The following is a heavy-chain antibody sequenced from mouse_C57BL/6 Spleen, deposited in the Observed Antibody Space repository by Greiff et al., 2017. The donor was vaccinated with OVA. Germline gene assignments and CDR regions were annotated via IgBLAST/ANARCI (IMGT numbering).Heavy chain of an antibody. CDR1: GFTFSNYW. CDR2: IRLKSDNYAT. Sequence: EVKLMESGGGLVQPGGSMKLSCVASGFTFSNYWTNWVRQSPEKGLEWVAQIRLKSDNYATHYAESVKGRFTISRDDSKSSVYLQMNNLRAEDTGIYYCTGLAYWGQGTLVTVSA. J-gene: IGHJ3*01. CDR3: TGLAY. V-gene: IGHV6-3*01.